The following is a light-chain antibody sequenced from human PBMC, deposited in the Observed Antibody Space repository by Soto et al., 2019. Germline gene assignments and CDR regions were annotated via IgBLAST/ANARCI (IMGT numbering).Light chain of an antibody. V-gene: IGLV2-14*01. J-gene: IGLJ1*01. CDR3: SSYTSSSTLLYV. CDR2: DVS. CDR1: SSDVGGYNY. Sequence: SALTQPDSVSGSPGQSITISCTGTSSDVGGYNYVSWYQQHPGKAPKLMIYDVSNRPSGVSNRFSGSKSGNTASLTISGLQAEDEADYYCSSYTSSSTLLYVFGTGTKLTVL.